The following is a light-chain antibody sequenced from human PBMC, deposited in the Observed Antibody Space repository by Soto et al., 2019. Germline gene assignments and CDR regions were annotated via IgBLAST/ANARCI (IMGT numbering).Light chain of an antibody. Sequence: IVLTQSPVTLSLSPEERATLSCRPSQDVDTYLAWYQQRPGQAPRLLIYDASSRATGVPARFSGSGSGTDFTLTISSLESADFAIYYCQQRGSWPSYTFGQGTKV. V-gene: IGKV3-11*01. CDR2: DAS. CDR3: QQRGSWPSYT. J-gene: IGKJ2*01. CDR1: QDVDTY.